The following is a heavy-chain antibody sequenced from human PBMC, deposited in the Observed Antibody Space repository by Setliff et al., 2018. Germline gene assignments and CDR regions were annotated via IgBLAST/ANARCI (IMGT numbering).Heavy chain of an antibody. CDR3: ASQGLTIPGDLFDY. J-gene: IGHJ4*02. Sequence: TLSLTCTVSGGPISSSSYYWGWIRQPPGKGLEWIGYIYYSGSTYYNPSLKSRVTISVDTSKNQFSLKLSSVTAADTAVYYCASQGLTIPGDLFDYWGQGTLVTVSS. CDR1: GGPISSSSYY. V-gene: IGHV4-30-4*08. D-gene: IGHD2-2*02. CDR2: IYYSGST.